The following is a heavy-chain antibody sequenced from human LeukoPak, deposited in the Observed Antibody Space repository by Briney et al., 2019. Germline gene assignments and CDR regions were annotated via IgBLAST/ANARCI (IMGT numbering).Heavy chain of an antibody. CDR3: AGYYGSGSDVDY. V-gene: IGHV4-39*01. D-gene: IGHD3-10*01. Sequence: PSETLSLICTVSGGSISSSSYYWGWIRQPPGKGLEWIGKIYYTGSTYYNPSLQSRVTISVDTSKNQLSLKLSSVTAADMAVYYCAGYYGSGSDVDYWGQGTLVTVSS. J-gene: IGHJ4*02. CDR1: GGSISSSSYY. CDR2: IYYTGST.